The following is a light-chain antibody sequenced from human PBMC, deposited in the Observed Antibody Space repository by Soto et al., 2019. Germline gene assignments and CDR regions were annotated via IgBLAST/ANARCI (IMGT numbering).Light chain of an antibody. J-gene: IGLJ1*01. CDR1: SSDVGGYKY. Sequence: QAVLTQPRSLSGSPGQSVTISCTGTSSDVGGYKYVSWYQQKPGKAPKLIIYGVSRWPSGVPNRFSGSKSGNRASLTISGLQAEDEGDYYCCSYAGGPEVFGTGTKVTVL. CDR2: GVS. CDR3: CSYAGGPEV. V-gene: IGLV2-11*01.